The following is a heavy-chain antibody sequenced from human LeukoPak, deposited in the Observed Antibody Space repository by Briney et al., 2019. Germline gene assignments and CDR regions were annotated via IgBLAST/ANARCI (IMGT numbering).Heavy chain of an antibody. Sequence: GGSLRLSCAASGFTFSSYAMHWVRQAPGKGLEWVAVISYDGSNKYHADSVKGRFTIPRDNSKNTLYLQMNSLRAEDTAVYYCARDRGAGSSSYYYYYGMDVWGQGTTVTVSS. D-gene: IGHD6-6*01. V-gene: IGHV3-30*04. CDR3: ARDRGAGSSSYYYYYGMDV. CDR1: GFTFSSYA. CDR2: ISYDGSNK. J-gene: IGHJ6*02.